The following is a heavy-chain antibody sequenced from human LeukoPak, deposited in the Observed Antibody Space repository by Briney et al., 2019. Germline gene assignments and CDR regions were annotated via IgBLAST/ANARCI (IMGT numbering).Heavy chain of an antibody. J-gene: IGHJ4*02. D-gene: IGHD1-26*01. CDR3: ASGSYWYFFDS. CDR2: TYYSGST. V-gene: IGHV4-59*01. CDR1: GGSISSYY. Sequence: PSETLSLTCSVSGGSISSYYWSWIRQPPGKGLEWIGYTYYSGSTNYNPSLKSRVTIAVDTSKKQFSLKVTSVTAADTAIYFCASGSYWYFFDSWGQGTLVTVS.